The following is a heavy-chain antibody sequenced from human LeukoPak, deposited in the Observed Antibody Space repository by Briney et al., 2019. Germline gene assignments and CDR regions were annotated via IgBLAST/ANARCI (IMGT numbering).Heavy chain of an antibody. D-gene: IGHD5-24*01. CDR1: GFTFSSYG. Sequence: GGSLRLSCAASGFTFSSYGMSWVRQAPGKGLEWVANIKQDGSEKYYVDSVKGRFTISRDNAKNSLYLQMNSLRAEDTAVYYCAREGEMAPTIGNDAFDIWGQGTMVTVSS. CDR3: AREGEMAPTIGNDAFDI. V-gene: IGHV3-7*01. CDR2: IKQDGSEK. J-gene: IGHJ3*02.